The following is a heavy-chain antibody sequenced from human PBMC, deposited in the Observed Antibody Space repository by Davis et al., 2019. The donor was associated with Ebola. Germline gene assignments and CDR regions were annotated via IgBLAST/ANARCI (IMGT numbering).Heavy chain of an antibody. CDR2: IWHDGSKK. Sequence: GESLKISCAASGFTFSTFGMHWVRQAPGKGLEWVAVIWHDGSKKDYADSVKGRFTISRDNSNNTLYLQMNGLRVEDTAIYYCAREWYTGSYLHKYFQYWGQGTLATVSS. V-gene: IGHV3-33*01. D-gene: IGHD1-26*01. CDR3: AREWYTGSYLHKYFQY. CDR1: GFTFSTFG. J-gene: IGHJ1*01.